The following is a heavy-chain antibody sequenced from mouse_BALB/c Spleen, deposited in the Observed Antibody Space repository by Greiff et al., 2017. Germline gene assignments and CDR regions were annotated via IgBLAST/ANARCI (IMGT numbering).Heavy chain of an antibody. CDR3: ARDRYDAWFAY. Sequence: EVHLVESGGGLVKPGGSLKLSCAASGFTFSDYYMYWVRQTPEKRLEWVATISDGGSYTYYPDSVKGRFTISRDNAKNNLYLQMSSLKSEDTAMYYCARDRYDAWFAYWGQGTLVTVSA. CDR2: ISDGGSYT. D-gene: IGHD2-14*01. V-gene: IGHV5-4*02. CDR1: GFTFSDYY. J-gene: IGHJ3*01.